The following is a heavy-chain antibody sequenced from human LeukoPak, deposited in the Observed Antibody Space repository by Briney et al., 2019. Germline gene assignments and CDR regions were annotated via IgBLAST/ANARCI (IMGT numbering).Heavy chain of an antibody. J-gene: IGHJ4*02. Sequence: GGSLRLSCAASGFTFSSYAMSWVRQAPGKGLDWVSAISGSGGSTYYADSVKGRFTISRDNAKNSLYLQMNSLRAEDTAVYYCARDLQWLYDYWGQGTLVTVSS. CDR1: GFTFSSYA. V-gene: IGHV3-23*01. D-gene: IGHD6-19*01. CDR3: ARDLQWLYDY. CDR2: ISGSGGST.